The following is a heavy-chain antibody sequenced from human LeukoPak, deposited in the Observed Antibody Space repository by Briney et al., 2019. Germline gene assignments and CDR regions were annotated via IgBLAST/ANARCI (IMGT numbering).Heavy chain of an antibody. V-gene: IGHV3-21*01. J-gene: IGHJ4*02. Sequence: GGSLRLACAASGFTFSSYSMNWVRQAPGKGLEWVSSISSSSSYIYYADSVKGRFAISRDNAKNSLYLQMNSLRAEDTAVYYCARPLGGYSDYWGQGTLVTVSS. CDR3: ARPLGGYSDY. D-gene: IGHD3-16*01. CDR1: GFTFSSYS. CDR2: ISSSSSYI.